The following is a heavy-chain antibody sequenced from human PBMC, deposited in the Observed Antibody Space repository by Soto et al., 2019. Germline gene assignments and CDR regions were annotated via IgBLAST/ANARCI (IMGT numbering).Heavy chain of an antibody. CDR1: GGSVSSGSYY. Sequence: SETLSLTCTVSGGSVSSGSYYWGWIRQPPGKGLEWIGYIYYSGSTNYNPSLKSRVTISVDTSKNQFSLKLSSVTAADTAVYYCARDYNRNYDSSGPYDYWGQGTLVTVSS. J-gene: IGHJ4*02. CDR3: ARDYNRNYDSSGPYDY. D-gene: IGHD3-22*01. CDR2: IYYSGST. V-gene: IGHV4-61*01.